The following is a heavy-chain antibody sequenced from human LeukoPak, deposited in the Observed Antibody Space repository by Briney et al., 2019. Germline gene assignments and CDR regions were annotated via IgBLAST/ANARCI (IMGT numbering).Heavy chain of an antibody. CDR2: INPNSGGT. J-gene: IGHJ4*02. V-gene: IGHV1-2*02. CDR3: ARVYDSSEDY. Sequence: ASVKVSCKASGYSFTDKYMHWVRQAPGQGLEWMGWINPNSGGTNYAQKFQGRVTTTTDTSMSTAYMELSRLTSDDTAVYYCARVYDSSEDYWGQGTLVTVSS. D-gene: IGHD3-22*01. CDR1: GYSFTDKY.